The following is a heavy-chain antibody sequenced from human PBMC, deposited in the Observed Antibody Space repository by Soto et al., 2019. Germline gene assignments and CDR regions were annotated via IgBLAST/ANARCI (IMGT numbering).Heavy chain of an antibody. CDR1: GGSISSISYY. CDR2: IYYSGST. J-gene: IGHJ4*02. D-gene: IGHD4-17*01. Sequence: PSETLCHPCTVSGGSISSISYYWGWIRQPPGKGLEWIGSIYYSGSTYYNPSLKSRVTISVDKSKNTLFLQMNSLTAEDTAIYYCAKNSENYGDSKFDCWGQGTLVTVSS. CDR3: AKNSENYGDSKFDC. V-gene: IGHV4-39*01.